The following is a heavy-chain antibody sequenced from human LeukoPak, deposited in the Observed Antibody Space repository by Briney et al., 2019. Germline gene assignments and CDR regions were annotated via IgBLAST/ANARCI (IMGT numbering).Heavy chain of an antibody. D-gene: IGHD3-10*01. Sequence: SETLSLTCAVYGESFSGYYWSWIRQPPGKGLEWIGEINHSGSTNYNPSLKSRVTISVDTSKNQFSLKLSSVTAADTAVYYCATRGRGYYGSGSPFDYWGQGTLVTVSS. V-gene: IGHV4-34*01. CDR3: ATRGRGYYGSGSPFDY. CDR1: GESFSGYY. CDR2: INHSGST. J-gene: IGHJ4*02.